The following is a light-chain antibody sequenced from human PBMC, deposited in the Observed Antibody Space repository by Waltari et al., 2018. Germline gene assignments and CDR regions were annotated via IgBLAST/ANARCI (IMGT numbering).Light chain of an antibody. Sequence: DIQMTQSPSSLSASVGDRVTITCRASQGMSNSLAWDQQMPGKAPKLLLYGASRLQSGVPSRFSGSGSGTDYTLTISSLQPEDFATYYCQQYDTNPPTFGQGTKVEI. J-gene: IGKJ1*01. V-gene: IGKV1-NL1*01. CDR3: QQYDTNPPT. CDR1: QGMSNS. CDR2: GAS.